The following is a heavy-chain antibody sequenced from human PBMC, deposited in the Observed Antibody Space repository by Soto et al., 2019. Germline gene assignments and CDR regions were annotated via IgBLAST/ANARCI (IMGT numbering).Heavy chain of an antibody. CDR3: ARAVTTTLYYFDY. V-gene: IGHV3-21*01. D-gene: IGHD4-17*01. J-gene: IGHJ4*02. CDR2: ISSSSSYI. CDR1: GFTFSSYS. Sequence: EVQLVESGGGLVKPGGSLRLSCAASGFTFSSYSMNWVRQAPGKGLEWVSSISSSSSYIYYAGSVKGRFTISRDNAKNSLYLQMNSLRAEDTAVYYCARAVTTTLYYFDYWGQGTLVTVSS.